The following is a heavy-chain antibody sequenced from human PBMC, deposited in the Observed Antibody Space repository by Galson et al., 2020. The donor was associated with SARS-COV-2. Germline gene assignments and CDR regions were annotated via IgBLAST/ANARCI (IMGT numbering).Heavy chain of an antibody. CDR3: AKMRQIFALGNDDIDG. V-gene: IGHV3-30*18. J-gene: IGHJ6*02. CDR2: MSYDGSKK. D-gene: IGHD3-3*01. Sequence: GGSLRLSCTASGFGFSHFGMHWVRQAPDTGLAWVAVMSYDGSKKYYAESVQGRFTISKDNSKNTLYLQMNSLKTEDTGVYYCAKMRQIFALGNDDIDGLGHGTTVTVSS. CDR1: GFGFSHFG.